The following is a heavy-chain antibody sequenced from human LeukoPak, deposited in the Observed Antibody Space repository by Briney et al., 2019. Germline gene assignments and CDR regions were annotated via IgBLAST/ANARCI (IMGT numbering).Heavy chain of an antibody. D-gene: IGHD3-10*01. CDR3: TRERERGTYFI. CDR1: GYTFTSYD. Sequence: ASVKVSCKTSGYTFTSYDINWVRQATGQGLEWMGIINPSGGSTSYAQKFQGRVTMTRDTSTSTVYMELRSLRSEDTAVYYCTRERERGTYFIWGQGTLVTVSS. V-gene: IGHV1-46*01. J-gene: IGHJ4*02. CDR2: INPSGGST.